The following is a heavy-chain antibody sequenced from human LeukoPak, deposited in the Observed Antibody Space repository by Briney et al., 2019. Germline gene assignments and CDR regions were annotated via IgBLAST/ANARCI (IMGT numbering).Heavy chain of an antibody. CDR1: GFTFSSYA. Sequence: GGSLRLSCAASGFTFSSYAMHWVRQAPGKGLEWVAVISYDGSNKYYADSVKGRFTISRDNSKNTLYLQMNSLRAEDTAVYYCAKDLEYSSSPLFDYWGQGTLVTVSS. V-gene: IGHV3-30-3*01. D-gene: IGHD6-6*01. CDR3: AKDLEYSSSPLFDY. J-gene: IGHJ4*02. CDR2: ISYDGSNK.